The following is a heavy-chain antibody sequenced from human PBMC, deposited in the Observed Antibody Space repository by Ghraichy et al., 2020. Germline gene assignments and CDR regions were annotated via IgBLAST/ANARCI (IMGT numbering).Heavy chain of an antibody. CDR1: GASVKTYY. V-gene: IGHV4-4*08. CDR2: VHSSEVT. J-gene: IGHJ3*01. D-gene: IGHD1-26*01. Sequence: SETLSLICTVSGASVKTYYWNWLRQTPEKGLEWIGYVHSSEVTNYNPSLKSRVTISLDISTDHFSLKVTSVTAADTAIYYCARQEEGGTYYSDAFDVWGPGALVTV. CDR3: ARQEEGGTYYSDAFDV.